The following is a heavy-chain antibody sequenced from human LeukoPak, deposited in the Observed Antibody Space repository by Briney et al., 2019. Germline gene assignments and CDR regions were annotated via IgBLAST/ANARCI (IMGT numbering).Heavy chain of an antibody. CDR2: IQHDGGVK. J-gene: IGHJ4*02. D-gene: IGHD3-22*01. Sequence: GGSLRLSCAASGFTFSHYWKSWVRQAPGKGLDGVANIQHDGGVKNYVDCVKGGFTLPRNNAKNSLYLQMNSLRAEDTAVYYCAKSPGSSGYFDYWGQGTLVTVSS. CDR1: GFTFSHYW. V-gene: IGHV3-7*01. CDR3: AKSPGSSGYFDY.